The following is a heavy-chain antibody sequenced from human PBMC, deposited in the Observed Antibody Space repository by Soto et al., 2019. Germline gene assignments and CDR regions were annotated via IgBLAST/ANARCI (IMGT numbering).Heavy chain of an antibody. CDR1: GGSILSYY. CDR2: IYYSGIT. J-gene: IGHJ4*02. V-gene: IGHV4-59*01. D-gene: IGHD3-22*01. CDR3: ASYDSSGNFDY. Sequence: SENLSLTCTVSGGSILSYYWSWIRQPPGKELECIGYIYYSGITTYNPSFKSRVTISVDTSKNQFSLKLTSVTALDTAVYYCASYDSSGNFDYCGQGTLVTVSS.